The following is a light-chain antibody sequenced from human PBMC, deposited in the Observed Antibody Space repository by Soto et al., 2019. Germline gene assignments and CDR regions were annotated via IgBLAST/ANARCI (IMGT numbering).Light chain of an antibody. V-gene: IGKV1-33*01. CDR2: DAS. J-gene: IGKJ4*01. Sequence: DLQMTQSPSSLSASVGDRVTITCQASQYISNYINWYQQKPGKAPKLLIYDASNLETGVPSRFNGSGSGTDFAFTINSLQPGDVATYYCQHYQTLPLTFGGGTKVEIK. CDR3: QHYQTLPLT. CDR1: QYISNY.